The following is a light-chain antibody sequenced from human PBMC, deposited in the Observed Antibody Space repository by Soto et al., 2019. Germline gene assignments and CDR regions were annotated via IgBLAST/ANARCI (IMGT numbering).Light chain of an antibody. Sequence: EIVLTQSPATLSLSPGERATLSCRASQSVSSYLAWYQQKPGQAPRLLFFGASIRATGIPDRFSGSGSGTDFTLTISRLEPEDFAVYYCQQYDSSPEWTFGQGTKVDIK. CDR2: GAS. CDR3: QQYDSSPEWT. CDR1: QSVSSY. J-gene: IGKJ1*01. V-gene: IGKV3-20*01.